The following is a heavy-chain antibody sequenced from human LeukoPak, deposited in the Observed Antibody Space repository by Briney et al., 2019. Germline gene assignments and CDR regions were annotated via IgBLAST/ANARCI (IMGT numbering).Heavy chain of an antibody. CDR2: IYYSGST. Sequence: NTSETLSLTCTVSGASVSGKFWSWIRHSSGNGLEWIGLIYYSGSTKFNPSLKSRVAMSVDPSNNQFSLSLNSVTTTDTAVYFCVGGGDWLPEYWGHGTQVIVSS. CDR3: VGGGDWLPEY. D-gene: IGHD3/OR15-3a*01. CDR1: GASVSGKF. V-gene: IGHV4-59*02. J-gene: IGHJ4*01.